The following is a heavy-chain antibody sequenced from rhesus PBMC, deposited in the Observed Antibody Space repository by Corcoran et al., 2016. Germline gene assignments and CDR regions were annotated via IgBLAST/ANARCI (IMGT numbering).Heavy chain of an antibody. J-gene: IGHJ4*01. CDR3: ARGGGSSYYFDY. CDR2: ITYSGST. Sequence: QVQLQESGPGLVKPSETLSLPCAVSGYSLSSGYYCSWIRQPPGKGLEWIGYITYSGSTSYNPSLKSRVTISRDTSKNQFSLKLSSVTAADTAVYYCARGGGSSYYFDYWGQGVLVTVSS. D-gene: IGHD1-44*02. CDR1: GYSLSSGYY. V-gene: IGHV4-122*02.